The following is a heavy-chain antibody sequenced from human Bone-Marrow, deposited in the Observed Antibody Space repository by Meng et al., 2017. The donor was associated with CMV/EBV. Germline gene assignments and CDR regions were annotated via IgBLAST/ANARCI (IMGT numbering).Heavy chain of an antibody. Sequence: ASVKVSCKASGHTFRSYGISWVRQAPGQGLEWMGWISAHNGNTNYAQKFQGRVTMTTDTSWSTAYMELRSLTSDDTAVYYCARDGRLRFLEWLCDYWGQGTLVTVSS. J-gene: IGHJ4*02. D-gene: IGHD3-3*01. CDR1: GHTFRSYG. CDR2: ISAHNGNT. V-gene: IGHV1-18*01. CDR3: ARDGRLRFLEWLCDY.